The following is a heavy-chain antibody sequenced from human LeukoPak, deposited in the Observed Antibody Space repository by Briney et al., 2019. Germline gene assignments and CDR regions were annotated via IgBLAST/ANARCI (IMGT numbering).Heavy chain of an antibody. Sequence: GGSLRLSCAASGFSFSAYPMGWVRQAPGKGLQWLSGISASGDVTFHADRVKGRFAISRDNSKNTLYLQMTGLRAGDTAVYYCAKDRESILTGYFDYWGQGTLVTVSS. J-gene: IGHJ4*02. CDR2: ISASGDVT. CDR1: GFSFSAYP. CDR3: AKDRESILTGYFDY. D-gene: IGHD3-9*01. V-gene: IGHV3-23*01.